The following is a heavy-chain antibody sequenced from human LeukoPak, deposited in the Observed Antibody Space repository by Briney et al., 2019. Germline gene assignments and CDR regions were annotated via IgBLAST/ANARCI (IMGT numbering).Heavy chain of an antibody. CDR1: GYTFTGYY. V-gene: IGHV1-2*04. J-gene: IGHJ4*02. CDR2: INPNSGGT. CDR3: ARGERYFDWLLDY. Sequence: ASVKVSCKASGYTFTGYYMHWVRQAPGQGLEWMGWINPNSGGTNYAQKFQGWVTMTRDTSFSTAYMELSRLRSDDTAVYYCARGERYFDWLLDYWGQGTLVTVSS. D-gene: IGHD3-9*01.